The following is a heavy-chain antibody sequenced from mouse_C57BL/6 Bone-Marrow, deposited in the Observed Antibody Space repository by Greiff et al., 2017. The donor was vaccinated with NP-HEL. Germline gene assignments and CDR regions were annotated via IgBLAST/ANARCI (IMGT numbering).Heavy chain of an antibody. J-gene: IGHJ2*01. V-gene: IGHV10-1*01. CDR1: GFSFNTYA. CDR2: IRSKSNNYAT. Sequence: EVKLEESGGGLVQPKGPLKLSCAASGFSFNTYAMNWVRQAPGKGLEWVARIRSKSNNYATYYADSVKDRFTISRDDSESMLYLQMNNLKTEDTAMYYCVRYGFDYWGQGTTLTVSS. D-gene: IGHD1-1*01. CDR3: VRYGFDY.